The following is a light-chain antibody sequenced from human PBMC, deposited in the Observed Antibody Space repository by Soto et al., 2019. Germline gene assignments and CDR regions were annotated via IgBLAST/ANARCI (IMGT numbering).Light chain of an antibody. V-gene: IGKV3-20*01. CDR3: QQYGSSPPWT. CDR1: QSVSSSY. J-gene: IGKJ1*01. CDR2: GAS. Sequence: EIVLTQSPGTLSLSPGERATLSCRASQSVSSSYLAWYQQKPGQAPRLLIYGASSRATGIPDRFSGSGSGIDFTITISSLEPEDFAVYYCQQYGSSPPWTFGQGTKVEIK.